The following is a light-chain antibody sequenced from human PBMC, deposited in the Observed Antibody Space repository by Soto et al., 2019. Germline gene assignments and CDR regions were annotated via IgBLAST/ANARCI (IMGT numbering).Light chain of an antibody. CDR1: QSLLDSDGKTY. CDR2: EVS. CDR3: MQSILLQLT. Sequence: DISMTQTPLSLSVTPGQPASISCKSSQSLLDSDGKTYLHWYLQKPGQPPKLLIYEVSNRFSGVPDTLRASGSCRGFALKISRVEAEDVRVYHCMQSILLQLTVGGGTKVDIK. J-gene: IGKJ4*01. V-gene: IGKV2D-29*01.